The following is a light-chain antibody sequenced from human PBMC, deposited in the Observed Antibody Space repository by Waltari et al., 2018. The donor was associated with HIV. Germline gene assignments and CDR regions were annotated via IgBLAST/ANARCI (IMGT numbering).Light chain of an antibody. J-gene: IGKJ4*01. V-gene: IGKV4-1*01. CDR2: WAS. CDR1: QSLFYSSNNKNY. Sequence: DIVMTQSPDSLSVSLGERAAITCKSSQSLFYSSNNKNYLAWYQQKPGQPPKLLLYWASTRGSGVPERFSGSGSETDFTLTISSLQAEDVAVYYCQQYYTAPRALTFGGGTKVEIK. CDR3: QQYYTAPRALT.